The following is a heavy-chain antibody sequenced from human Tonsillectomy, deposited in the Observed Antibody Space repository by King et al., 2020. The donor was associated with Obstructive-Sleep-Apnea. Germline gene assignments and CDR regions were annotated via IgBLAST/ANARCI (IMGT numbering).Heavy chain of an antibody. J-gene: IGHJ6*02. CDR1: GFTFSSYA. CDR2: ISYDGSNK. Sequence: VQLVESGGGVVQPGRSLRLSCAASGFTFSSYAMHWVRQAPGKGLEWVAVISYDGSNKYYTDSVKGRFNISRDNSKNTLYLQMNSLRAEDTAVYYCARVEDIVVVPAAMDFYYGLDVWGQGTTVTVSS. CDR3: ARVEDIVVVPAAMDFYYGLDV. V-gene: IGHV3-30-3*01. D-gene: IGHD2-2*01.